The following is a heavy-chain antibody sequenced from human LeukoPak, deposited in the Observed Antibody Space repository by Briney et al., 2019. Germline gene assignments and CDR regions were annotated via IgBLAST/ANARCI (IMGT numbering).Heavy chain of an antibody. J-gene: IGHJ4*02. Sequence: PSETLSLTCTVSGGSISSGGDHWSWIRQHPGKGLEWIGTIYYSGSTYYNPSLKSRVTISVDTSKNQFSLKLSSVTAADTAVYYCARAFSSGAFSSGYYYFDCWGQGTLVTVS. CDR2: IYYSGST. CDR1: GGSISSGGDH. CDR3: ARAFSSGAFSSGYYYFDC. V-gene: IGHV4-31*03. D-gene: IGHD3-22*01.